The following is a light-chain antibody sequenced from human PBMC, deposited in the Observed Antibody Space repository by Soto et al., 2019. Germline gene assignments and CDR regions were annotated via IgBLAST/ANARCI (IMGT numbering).Light chain of an antibody. J-gene: IGKJ5*01. Sequence: EVVLTQSPVTLSLSPGERATLSCRASQSFRGLLAWYQQKPGQAPRLLIYDAYNRATGIPPRFSGSRSGTDFTLTISSLEPEDSAVYYCQQRHMWPITFGQGTRLESK. CDR3: QQRHMWPIT. CDR2: DAY. CDR1: QSFRGL. V-gene: IGKV3-11*01.